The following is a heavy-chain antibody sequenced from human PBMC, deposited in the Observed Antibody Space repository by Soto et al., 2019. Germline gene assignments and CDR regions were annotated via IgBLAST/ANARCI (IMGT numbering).Heavy chain of an antibody. Sequence: ASVKVSCKASGGSITSYAVSWVRQATGQGLEWMGWMNPNSGNTGYAQKFQGRVTMTRNTSISTAYMELSSLRSEDTAVYYCARGWYSGSPWYFDYWGQGTLVTVS. J-gene: IGHJ4*02. V-gene: IGHV1-8*01. CDR1: GGSITSYA. D-gene: IGHD1-26*01. CDR2: MNPNSGNT. CDR3: ARGWYSGSPWYFDY.